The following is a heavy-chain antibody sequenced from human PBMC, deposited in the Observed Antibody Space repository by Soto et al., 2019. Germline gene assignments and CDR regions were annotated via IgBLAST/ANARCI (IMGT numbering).Heavy chain of an antibody. J-gene: IGHJ3*02. CDR2: IIPILGIA. Sequence: SVKVSCKASGGTFSSYTVSWVRQAPGQGLEWMGRIIPILGIANYAQKFQGRVTITADKSTSTAYMELSSLRSEDTAVYYCAKSGYYGDAFDIWGQGTMATVSS. V-gene: IGHV1-69*02. D-gene: IGHD3-3*01. CDR1: GGTFSSYT. CDR3: AKSGYYGDAFDI.